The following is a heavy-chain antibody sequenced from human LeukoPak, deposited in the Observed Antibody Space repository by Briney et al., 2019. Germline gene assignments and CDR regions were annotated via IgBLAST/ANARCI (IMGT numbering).Heavy chain of an antibody. Sequence: SETLSLTCAVYGGSFSGYYWSWIRQPPGKGLEWIGEINHSGSTNYNPSLKSRATISVDTSKNQFSLKLSSVTAADTAVYYCARLCSSTSCYDYFDYWGQGTLVTVSS. CDR2: INHSGST. V-gene: IGHV4-34*01. CDR1: GGSFSGYY. J-gene: IGHJ4*02. CDR3: ARLCSSTSCYDYFDY. D-gene: IGHD2-2*01.